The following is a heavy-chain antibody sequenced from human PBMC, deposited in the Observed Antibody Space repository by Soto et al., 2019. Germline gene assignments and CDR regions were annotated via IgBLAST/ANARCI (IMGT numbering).Heavy chain of an antibody. Sequence: QVQLVQSGAEEKKPGASVKVSCKASGYTFTSYAMHWVRQAPGQRLEWMGWINAGNGNTKYSQKLQGRVTITGNTSASTAYMELSSLRSEDTAVYYCARDLGYALPDYWGQGTLVTVSS. J-gene: IGHJ4*02. CDR2: INAGNGNT. CDR3: ARDLGYALPDY. CDR1: GYTFTSYA. V-gene: IGHV1-3*05. D-gene: IGHD2-15*01.